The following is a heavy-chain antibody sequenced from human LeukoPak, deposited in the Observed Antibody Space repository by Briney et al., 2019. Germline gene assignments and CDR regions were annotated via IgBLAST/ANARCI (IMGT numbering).Heavy chain of an antibody. D-gene: IGHD4-17*01. V-gene: IGHV1-18*01. CDR1: GYTFTSYG. J-gene: IGHJ6*03. Sequence: ASVKVSCKASGYTFTSYGISWVRQAPGQGLEWMGWISAYNGNTNYAQKLQGRVTMTTDTSTSTAYMELRSLRSDDTAVYYCARVNYGDPSYYYYYYMDVWGKGTRSPSP. CDR3: ARVNYGDPSYYYYYYMDV. CDR2: ISAYNGNT.